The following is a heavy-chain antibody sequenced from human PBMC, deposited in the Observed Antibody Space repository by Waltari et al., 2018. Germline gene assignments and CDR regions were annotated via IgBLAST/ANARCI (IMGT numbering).Heavy chain of an antibody. D-gene: IGHD2-2*03. CDR2: IYHDGTT. J-gene: IGHJ4*02. CDR1: VYFINTGFY. V-gene: IGHV4-38-2*01. CDR3: TRQVLGYCTSAACRRLES. Sequence: AQLQESGPGLVKPPDTLSLTCDVSVYFINTGFYWVWFRQPPEKGLEWVGTIYHDGTTFYSPSLNSRVTMSMDMSKNQISLKLKSVTAADTAVYYCTRQVLGYCTSAACRRLESWGQGTLVTVSS.